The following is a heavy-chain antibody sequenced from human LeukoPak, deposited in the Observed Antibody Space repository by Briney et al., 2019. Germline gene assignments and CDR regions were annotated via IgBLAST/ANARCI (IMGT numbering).Heavy chain of an antibody. Sequence: SVTVSCKASGGTFSSYAISWVRQAPGQGLEWMGGIIPIFGTANYAQKFQGRVTITADESTSTAYMELSSLRSEDTAVYYCARGEGYGDYEGGYYFDYWGQGTLVTVSS. V-gene: IGHV1-69*13. CDR1: GGTFSSYA. J-gene: IGHJ4*02. D-gene: IGHD4-17*01. CDR3: ARGEGYGDYEGGYYFDY. CDR2: IIPIFGTA.